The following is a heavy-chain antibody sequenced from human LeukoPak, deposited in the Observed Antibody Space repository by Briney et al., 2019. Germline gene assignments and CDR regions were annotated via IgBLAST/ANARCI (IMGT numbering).Heavy chain of an antibody. V-gene: IGHV3-23*01. CDR3: AKDVDNGDYVVY. CDR1: GFTFSSYA. CDR2: IGSSGDIT. J-gene: IGHJ4*02. Sequence: GGSLRLSCAASGFTFSSYAMSWVRQAPGMGLEWVSGIGSSGDITYYADSVKGRFTISRDNSKNTLYLQMNSLRAEDTAVYYCAKDVDNGDYVVYWGQGTLVTVSS. D-gene: IGHD4-17*01.